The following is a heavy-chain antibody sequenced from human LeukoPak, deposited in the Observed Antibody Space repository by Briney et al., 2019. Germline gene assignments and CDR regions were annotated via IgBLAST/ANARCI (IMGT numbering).Heavy chain of an antibody. J-gene: IGHJ4*02. D-gene: IGHD5-12*01. Sequence: GASVTVSCKASGYTFTGYYMHWVRQAPGQGLEWMGWINPNSGGTNYAQKFQGRVTMTRDTSISTAYMELSRLRSDDTAVYYCATPYSGYDSFDYWGQGTLVTVSS. CDR1: GYTFTGYY. V-gene: IGHV1-2*02. CDR3: ATPYSGYDSFDY. CDR2: INPNSGGT.